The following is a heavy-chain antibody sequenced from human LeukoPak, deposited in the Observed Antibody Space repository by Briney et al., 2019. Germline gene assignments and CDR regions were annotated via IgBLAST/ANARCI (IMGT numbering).Heavy chain of an antibody. V-gene: IGHV3-74*01. CDR2: INTDGTVT. Sequence: GGPLRLPCAASGFTFSKYWMLWVRQAPGKGLESVSRINTDGTVTTYADSVKGRFTVSRDNADNTMFLQMNSVRDEDTAVYYCATKQWLAPPPDSWGQGTPVTVSS. CDR1: GFTFSKYW. J-gene: IGHJ4*02. D-gene: IGHD6-19*01. CDR3: ATKQWLAPPPDS.